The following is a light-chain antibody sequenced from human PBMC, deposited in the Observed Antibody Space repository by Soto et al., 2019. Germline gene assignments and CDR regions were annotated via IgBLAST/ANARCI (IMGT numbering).Light chain of an antibody. V-gene: IGKV1-5*03. CDR2: KAS. CDR3: QHYNTYST. J-gene: IGKJ1*01. CDR1: QSISSW. Sequence: DFQMTQSPSTLSASVGDRVIITCRASQSISSWLAWYQQKPGKAPKLLIYKASSLESGVPSRFSGSGSGTEFTLTISSLQPDDFATYYCQHYNTYSTFGQGTKVEIK.